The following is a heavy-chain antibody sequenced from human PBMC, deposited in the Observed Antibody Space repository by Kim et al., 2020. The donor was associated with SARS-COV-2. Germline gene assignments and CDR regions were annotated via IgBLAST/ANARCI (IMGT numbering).Heavy chain of an antibody. CDR3: ARDDNIVVVPAATDYYYYGMDV. D-gene: IGHD2-2*01. V-gene: IGHV1-18*04. Sequence: ASVKVSCKASGYTFTSYGISWVRQAPGQGLEWMGWISAYNGNTNYAQKLQGRVTMTTDTSTSTAYMELRSLRSDDTAVYYCARDDNIVVVPAATDYYYYGMDVWGQGTTVTVSS. J-gene: IGHJ6*02. CDR2: ISAYNGNT. CDR1: GYTFTSYG.